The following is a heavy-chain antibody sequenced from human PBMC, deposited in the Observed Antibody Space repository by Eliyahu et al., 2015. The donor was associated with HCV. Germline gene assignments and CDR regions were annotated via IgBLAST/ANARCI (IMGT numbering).Heavy chain of an antibody. CDR1: GFXFSXYA. V-gene: IGHV3-23*01. Sequence: EVLLLESGGGLVQTGGSLRLSCAASGFXFSXYAXSWVRXAPGKGLEWVSSLSGIGGSTYYADSVKGRFTISRDNSKNTLYLQMSSLRAEDTAVYYCAKDQSRGYDVLTGYYGPPYYFDSWGQGTLVTVSS. CDR3: AKDQSRGYDVLTGYYGPPYYFDS. J-gene: IGHJ4*02. CDR2: LSGIGGST. D-gene: IGHD3-9*01.